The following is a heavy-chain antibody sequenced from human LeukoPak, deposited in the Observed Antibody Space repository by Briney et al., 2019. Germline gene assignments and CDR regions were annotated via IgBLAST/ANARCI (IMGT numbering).Heavy chain of an antibody. CDR2: INPSGGST. CDR3: ARERPPFGISYYYDSSGYSPSDY. J-gene: IGHJ4*02. D-gene: IGHD3-22*01. CDR1: GYTFTSYY. V-gene: IGHV1-46*01. Sequence: ASVKVSCKXSGYTFTSYYMHWVRQAPGQGLEWMGIINPSGGSTSYSQKFQGRVTMTRATSTSTVYMELSSLRSEDTAVYYCARERPPFGISYYYDSSGYSPSDYWGQGTLVTVSS.